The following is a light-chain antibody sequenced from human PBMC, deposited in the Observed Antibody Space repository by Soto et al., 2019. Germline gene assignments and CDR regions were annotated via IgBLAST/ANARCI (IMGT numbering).Light chain of an antibody. CDR2: EVS. CDR3: SSYADSDTLYV. J-gene: IGLJ1*01. V-gene: IGLV2-14*01. CDR1: SSDVGAYNY. Sequence: QSVLTQPASVSGSPGQSITISCTGTSSDVGAYNYVSWYQQHPGKAPKLLIFEVSSRPSGVSNRFSGSKSGSTASLTISGLQVEDEADYYCSSYADSDTLYVFGTGTKVTVL.